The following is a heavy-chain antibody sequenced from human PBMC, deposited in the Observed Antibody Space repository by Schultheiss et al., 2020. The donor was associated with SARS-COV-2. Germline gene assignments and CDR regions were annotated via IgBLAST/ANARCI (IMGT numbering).Heavy chain of an antibody. CDR2: INSDGSST. CDR1: GFTFSSYA. Sequence: GGSLRLSCAASGFTFSSYAMHWVRQAPGKGLEWVSGINSDGSSTSYADSVKGRFTISRDNSKNTLYLQMNSLRAEDTAVYYCANLGSSSGFDPWGQGTLVTVSS. V-gene: IGHV3-74*01. CDR3: ANLGSSSGFDP. J-gene: IGHJ5*02. D-gene: IGHD6-6*01.